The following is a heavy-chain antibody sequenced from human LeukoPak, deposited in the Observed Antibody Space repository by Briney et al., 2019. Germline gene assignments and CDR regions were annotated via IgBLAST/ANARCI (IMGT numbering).Heavy chain of an antibody. V-gene: IGHV4-4*07. Sequence: SETLSLTCTVSGVSITNYYWAWIRQPAGRGLEWIGRMYISGSTNYNPSLKSRVTISIDKTKNQFSLKLRSVTAADTAVYYCARDYLVGAPLDSWGQGTLVTVSS. CDR2: MYISGST. D-gene: IGHD1-26*01. CDR3: ARDYLVGAPLDS. CDR1: GVSITNYY. J-gene: IGHJ4*02.